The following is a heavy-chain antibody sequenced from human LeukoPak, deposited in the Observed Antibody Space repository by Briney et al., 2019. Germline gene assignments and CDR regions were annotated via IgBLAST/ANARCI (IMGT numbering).Heavy chain of an antibody. CDR2: IIPIFGTA. V-gene: IGHV1-69*13. J-gene: IGHJ4*02. CDR3: ARDQVTIFGVVIMDRIYFDY. Sequence: GASVKVSCKASGGTFSSYAISWVRQAPGQGLEWMGGIIPIFGTANYAQKFQGRATITADESTSTAYMELSSLRSEDTAVYYCARDQVTIFGVVIMDRIYFDYWGQGTLVTVSS. CDR1: GGTFSSYA. D-gene: IGHD3-3*01.